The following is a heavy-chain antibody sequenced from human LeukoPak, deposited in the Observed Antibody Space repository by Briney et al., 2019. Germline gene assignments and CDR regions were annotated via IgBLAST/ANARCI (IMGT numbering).Heavy chain of an antibody. CDR3: AKDTSRGAAAGF. J-gene: IGHJ4*02. CDR1: GFTFSSYG. CDR2: IRYDGSNK. D-gene: IGHD6-13*01. V-gene: IGHV3-30*02. Sequence: GGSLRLSCAASGFTFSSYGLHWVRQAPGKGLEWVAFIRYDGSNKYYADSVKGRFTISRDNSKNTLYLQMNSLRAEDTAVYYCAKDTSRGAAAGFWGQGTLVTVSS.